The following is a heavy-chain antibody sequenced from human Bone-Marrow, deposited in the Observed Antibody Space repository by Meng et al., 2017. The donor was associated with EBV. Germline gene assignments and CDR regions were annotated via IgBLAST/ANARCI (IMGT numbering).Heavy chain of an antibody. V-gene: IGHV4-39*07. J-gene: IGHJ4*02. CDR2: IYYSGST. Sequence: QVPLQQWGAGLLKPSETLSLTCAVYGGSFSSSSYYWGWIRQPPGKGLEWIGSIYYSGSTYYNPSLKSRVTISVDTSKNQFSLKLSSVTAADTAVYYCARDGYNFPPDYWGQGTLVTVSS. CDR3: ARDGYNFPPDY. D-gene: IGHD5-24*01. CDR1: GGSFSSSSYY.